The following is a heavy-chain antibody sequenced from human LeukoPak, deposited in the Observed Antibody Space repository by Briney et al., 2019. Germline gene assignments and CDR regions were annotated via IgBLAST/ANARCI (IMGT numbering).Heavy chain of an antibody. V-gene: IGHV4-4*07. CDR3: ARDGEEYYDFWSGYYIKYNWFDP. D-gene: IGHD3-3*01. CDR2: IYTSGST. J-gene: IGHJ5*02. Sequence: SETLSLTCTVSGGSISSYYWSWIRQPAGKGLEWIGRIYTSGSTNYNPSLKSRVTMSVDTSKNQFSLKPSSVTAADTAVYYCARDGEEYYDFWSGYYIKYNWFDPWGQGTLVTVSS. CDR1: GGSISSYY.